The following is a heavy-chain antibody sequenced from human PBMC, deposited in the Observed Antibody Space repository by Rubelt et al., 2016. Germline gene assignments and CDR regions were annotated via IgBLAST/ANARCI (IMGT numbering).Heavy chain of an antibody. CDR2: INPSGGST. J-gene: IGHJ5*02. Sequence: QVQLVQSGAEVKKPGASVKVPCKASGYTFTSYYMHWVRQAPGQGLEWMGIINPSGGSTSYAKKFQGRVTMTRDTSTSTVDMGLSSLRAEDTAVYYWARSPRYDFEDNWFDPWGQGTLATVSS. D-gene: IGHD3-3*01. CDR1: GYTFTSYY. CDR3: ARSPRYDFEDNWFDP. V-gene: IGHV1-46*01.